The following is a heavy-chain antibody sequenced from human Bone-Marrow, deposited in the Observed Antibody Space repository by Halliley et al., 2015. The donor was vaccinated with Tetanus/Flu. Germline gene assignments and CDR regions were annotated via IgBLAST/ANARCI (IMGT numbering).Heavy chain of an antibody. V-gene: IGHV3-23*01. CDR1: EFTFSSFA. Sequence: TASEFTFSSFAMNWVRQAPGKGLEWVSFIKGGGGATFYADSVKGRFTISRDNSKNTLYLQMSSLRAEDTAIYYCAKCAYSYGNDAFDIWGQGTMVTVSS. D-gene: IGHD5-18*01. J-gene: IGHJ3*02. CDR3: AKCAYSYGNDAFDI. CDR2: IKGGGGAT.